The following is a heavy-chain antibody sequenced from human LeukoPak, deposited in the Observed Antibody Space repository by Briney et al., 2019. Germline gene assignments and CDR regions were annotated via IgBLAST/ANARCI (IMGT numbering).Heavy chain of an antibody. CDR3: ARDLGSGWFSFDY. Sequence: GGSLRLSCAASGFTFSSYSMNWVRQAPGKGLEWVSSISSSSSYIYYADSVKGRFTISRDNAKNSLYLQMNSLRAEDTAVYYCARDLGSGWFSFDYWGQGTLVTVSS. CDR2: ISSSSSYI. CDR1: GFTFSSYS. J-gene: IGHJ4*02. V-gene: IGHV3-21*04. D-gene: IGHD6-19*01.